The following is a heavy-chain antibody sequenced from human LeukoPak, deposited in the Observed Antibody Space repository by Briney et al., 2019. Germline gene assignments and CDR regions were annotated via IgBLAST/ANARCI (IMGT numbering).Heavy chain of an antibody. CDR2: ISWNSGSI. V-gene: IGHV3-9*01. J-gene: IGHJ4*02. CDR3: AKDGSYGYGGFLD. CDR1: GFTFDDYA. Sequence: GRSLRLSCAASGFTFDDYAMHWVRQAPGKGLEWVSGISWNSGSIGYADSVKGRSTISRDNAKNSLYLQMNSLRAEDTALYYCAKDGSYGYGGFLDWGQGTLVTVSS. D-gene: IGHD5-18*01.